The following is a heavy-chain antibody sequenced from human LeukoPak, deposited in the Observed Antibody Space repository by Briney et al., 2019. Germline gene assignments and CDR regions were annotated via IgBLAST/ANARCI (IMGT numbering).Heavy chain of an antibody. CDR1: GGPFSGYY. CDR2: INHSGST. J-gene: IGHJ4*02. V-gene: IGHV4-34*01. CDR3: ARGTDYDSSGFTSPGYFDY. D-gene: IGHD3-22*01. Sequence: PSETLSLTCAVYGGPFSGYYWSWIRQPPGKGLEWIGEINHSGSTNYNPSLKSRVTISVDTSKNQFSLKLSSVTAADTAVYYCARGTDYDSSGFTSPGYFDYWGQGTLSPSPQ.